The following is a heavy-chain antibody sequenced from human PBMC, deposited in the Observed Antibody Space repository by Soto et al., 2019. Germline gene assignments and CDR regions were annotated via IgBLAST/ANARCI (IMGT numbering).Heavy chain of an antibody. D-gene: IGHD5-18*01. CDR3: PRISSGYGGGFSFYGMDF. Sequence: QVQLVQSGPEVKKPGSSVKVSCRASGGTFSDSALSWVRQAPGQGLEWMGGIIPMFGSPGYAQKFLGRVTITATGSTSTAYMGLGSLRVANTAKYSCPRISSGYGGGFSFYGMDFWAKGPRSPSP. CDR2: IIPMFGSP. V-gene: IGHV1-69*01. J-gene: IGHJ6*02. CDR1: GGTFSDSA.